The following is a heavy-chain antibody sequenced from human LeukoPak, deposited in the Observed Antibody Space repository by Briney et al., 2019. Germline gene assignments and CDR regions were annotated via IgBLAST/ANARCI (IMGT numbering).Heavy chain of an antibody. CDR3: ARDSNLEYSSSRGLGR. V-gene: IGHV4-4*07. D-gene: IGHD6-6*01. J-gene: IGHJ4*02. CDR1: GGSISRYY. Sequence: PSETLSLTCTVSGGSISRYYWSWIRQPAGKGLEWIGRIYASGSTYYNPSLKSRVPMSVDTSKNQFSLRLTTVTAADTAVYYCARDSNLEYSSSRGLGRWGQGTLVTVSS. CDR2: IYASGST.